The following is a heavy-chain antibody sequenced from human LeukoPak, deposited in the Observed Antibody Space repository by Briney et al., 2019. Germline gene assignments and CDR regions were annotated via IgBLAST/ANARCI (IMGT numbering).Heavy chain of an antibody. J-gene: IGHJ6*02. Sequence: GGSLRLSCAASGFALSSHWMTWVRQVPGRGPEWVANVNRDGSETYYLDSVKGRFTISKDNAKNSLYLQMNSLRAEDTALYHCARNNAMDVWGQGATVIVSS. CDR1: GFALSSHW. V-gene: IGHV3-7*03. D-gene: IGHD2-8*01. CDR2: VNRDGSET. CDR3: ARNNAMDV.